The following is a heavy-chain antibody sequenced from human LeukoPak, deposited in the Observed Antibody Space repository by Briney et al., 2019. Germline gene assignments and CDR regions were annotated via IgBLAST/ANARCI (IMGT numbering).Heavy chain of an antibody. J-gene: IGHJ4*02. V-gene: IGHV4-38-2*01. Sequence: SETLSLTCAVSGYSISSGYYWGWIRQPPGKGLEWIGSIYYSGSTYYNPSLKSRVTISVDTSKNQFSLKLSSVTAADTAVYYCARQDLRYYDSGGDFDYWGQGTLVTVSS. CDR3: ARQDLRYYDSGGDFDY. CDR1: GYSISSGYY. CDR2: IYYSGST. D-gene: IGHD3-22*01.